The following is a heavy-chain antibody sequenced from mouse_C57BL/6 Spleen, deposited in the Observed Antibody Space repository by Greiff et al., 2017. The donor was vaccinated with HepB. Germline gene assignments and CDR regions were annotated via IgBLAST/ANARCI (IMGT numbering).Heavy chain of an antibody. J-gene: IGHJ1*03. Sequence: QVHVKQSGPELVKPGASVKISCKASGYSFTSYYIHWVKQRPGQGLEWIGWIYPGSGNTKYNEKFKGKATLTADTSSSTAYMQLSSLTSEDSAVYYCAREAALYWYFDVWGTGTTVTVSS. CDR1: GYSFTSYY. V-gene: IGHV1-66*01. CDR2: IYPGSGNT. CDR3: AREAALYWYFDV.